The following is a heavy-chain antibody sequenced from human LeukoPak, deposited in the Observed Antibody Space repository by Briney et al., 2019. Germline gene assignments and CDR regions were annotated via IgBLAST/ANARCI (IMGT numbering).Heavy chain of an antibody. CDR3: ARVRAVTTPHYYYYYGMDV. D-gene: IGHD4-17*01. Sequence: SATKSPTRTVAYSSTSNYYRSWLQQPAKNRLGWSGFIHYSANTNYNPSLKSRVTISVDTSKNQFSLKLSSVTAADTAVYYCARVRAVTTPHYYYYYGMDVWGQGTTVTVSS. CDR2: IHYSANT. CDR1: YSSTSNYY. J-gene: IGHJ6*02. V-gene: IGHV4-59*01.